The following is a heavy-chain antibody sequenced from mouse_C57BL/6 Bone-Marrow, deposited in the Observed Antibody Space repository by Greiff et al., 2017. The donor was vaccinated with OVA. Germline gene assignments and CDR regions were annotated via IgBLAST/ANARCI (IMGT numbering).Heavy chain of an antibody. CDR3: ARSEGPSNWDVAWFAY. J-gene: IGHJ3*01. Sequence: EVQLQQSGPELVKPGASVKISCKASGYTFTDYYMNWVKQSHGKSLEWIGDINPNNGGTSYNQKFKGKATLTVDKSSSTAYMELRSLTSEDSAVYYCARSEGPSNWDVAWFAYWGQGTLVTVSA. V-gene: IGHV1-26*01. CDR2: INPNNGGT. D-gene: IGHD4-1*01. CDR1: GYTFTDYY.